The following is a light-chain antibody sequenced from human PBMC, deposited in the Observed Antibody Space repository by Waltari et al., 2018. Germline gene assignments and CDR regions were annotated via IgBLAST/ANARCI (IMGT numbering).Light chain of an antibody. V-gene: IGLV2-14*01. CDR2: DVS. CDR3: SSDTSSSTLAV. Sequence: QSALTQPASVSGSPGQSITISCTGTSSDVGGYNYVSWYQQHPGKAPKVMIYDVSNRASGVSNRFSGSKSVNTASLTIFGLQGEDEADYYCSSDTSSSTLAVFGGVTKLAVL. J-gene: IGLJ3*02. CDR1: SSDVGGYNY.